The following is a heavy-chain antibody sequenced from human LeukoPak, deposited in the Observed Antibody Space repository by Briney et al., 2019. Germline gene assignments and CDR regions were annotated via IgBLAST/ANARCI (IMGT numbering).Heavy chain of an antibody. CDR1: GYTFTSYD. Sequence: ASVKVSCKASGYTFTSYDINWVRQATGQGLEWMGWMNPNSGNTGYAQKFQGRVTMTRNTSISTAYMELSSLRSEDTAVYYCARGTGKRSSGWYHKGYYFDYWGQGTLVTVSS. V-gene: IGHV1-8*01. J-gene: IGHJ4*02. D-gene: IGHD6-19*01. CDR3: ARGTGKRSSGWYHKGYYFDY. CDR2: MNPNSGNT.